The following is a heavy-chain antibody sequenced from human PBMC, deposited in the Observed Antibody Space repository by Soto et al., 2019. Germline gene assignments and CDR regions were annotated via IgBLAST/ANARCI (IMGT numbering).Heavy chain of an antibody. Sequence: PSETLSLTCAVYGGSFSGYYWSWIRQPPGKGLEWIGEINHSGSTNYNPSLKSRVTISVDTSKNQFSLKLSSVTAADTAVYYCARHLWFGELYYFDYWGQGTLVTVSS. CDR3: ARHLWFGELYYFDY. D-gene: IGHD3-10*01. J-gene: IGHJ4*02. V-gene: IGHV4-34*01. CDR2: INHSGST. CDR1: GGSFSGYY.